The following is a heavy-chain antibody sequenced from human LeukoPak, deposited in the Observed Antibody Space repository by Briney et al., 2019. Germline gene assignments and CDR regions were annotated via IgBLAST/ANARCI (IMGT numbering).Heavy chain of an antibody. J-gene: IGHJ4*02. CDR3: AGEDSESYYFDY. Sequence: PGGSLRLSCAASGFTFSSYSMNWVRQAPGKGLEWVSSISSSSSYIYYAESVKGRFTVSRDNAKNSLYLQMNSLRAEDTAVYYCAGEDSESYYFDYWGQGTLVTVSS. D-gene: IGHD1-26*01. V-gene: IGHV3-21*01. CDR2: ISSSSSYI. CDR1: GFTFSSYS.